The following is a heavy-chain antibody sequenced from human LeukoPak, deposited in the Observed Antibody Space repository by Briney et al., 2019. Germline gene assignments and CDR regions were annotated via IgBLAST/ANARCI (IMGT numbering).Heavy chain of an antibody. V-gene: IGHV3-21*01. D-gene: IGHD3/OR15-3a*01. Sequence: GGSLRLSCAASGFTFSSYSMNWVRQAPGKGLEWVSSISSSSSYIYYADSVKGRFTISRDNAKNSLYLQMNSLRAEDTAVYYCARGWTGTDAFDIWGQGTMVTVSS. CDR1: GFTFSSYS. J-gene: IGHJ3*02. CDR3: ARGWTGTDAFDI. CDR2: ISSSSSYI.